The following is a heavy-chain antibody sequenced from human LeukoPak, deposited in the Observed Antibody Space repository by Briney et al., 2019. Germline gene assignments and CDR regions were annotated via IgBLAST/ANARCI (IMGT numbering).Heavy chain of an antibody. D-gene: IGHD2-8*01. V-gene: IGHV1-69*04. CDR2: IIPILGIP. CDR1: GGTFSSFA. J-gene: IGHJ4*02. CDR3: ARESNPIYCTNGVCPIDS. Sequence: SVKVSCKASGGTFSSFAVSWVRQAPGQGLEWMGRIIPILGIPNYAHKFQGSVTLTADESTNTPYMELSSLRSEDTAVYYCARESNPIYCTNGVCPIDSWGQGTLVIVSS.